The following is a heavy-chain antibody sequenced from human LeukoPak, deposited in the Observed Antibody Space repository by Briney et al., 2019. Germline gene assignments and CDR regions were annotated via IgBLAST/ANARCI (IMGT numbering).Heavy chain of an antibody. J-gene: IGHJ4*02. CDR2: TSGSGGYT. V-gene: IGHV3-23*01. CDR3: ARRLLVGTTVRPYFDY. Sequence: GGSLRLSCAASGFTFSSYDMSWVRQAPGKGLEWVSVTSGSGGYTNYADSVKGRFTISRDNSKNTPYLQMNSLRAEDTAVFYCARRLLVGTTVRPYFDYWGQGTLVTVSS. D-gene: IGHD1-26*01. CDR1: GFTFSSYD.